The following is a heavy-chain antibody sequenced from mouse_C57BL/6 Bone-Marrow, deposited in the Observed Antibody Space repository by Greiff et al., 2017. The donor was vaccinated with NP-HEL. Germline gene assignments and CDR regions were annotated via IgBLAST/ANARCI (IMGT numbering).Heavy chain of an antibody. J-gene: IGHJ4*01. D-gene: IGHD2-4*01. CDR1: FYTFTSSF. CDR3: AIGGLRRYAMDY. Sequence: VQLQQPGAELVKPGSSVTVSFTSSFYTFTSSFIHWLNPLPGQGLEWIGRIHPSASDTNYNQKFKGKATLTVDKSSSTAYMQLSSLTSEDSAVYYCAIGGLRRYAMDYWGQGTSVTVSS. V-gene: IGHV1-74*01. CDR2: IHPSASDT.